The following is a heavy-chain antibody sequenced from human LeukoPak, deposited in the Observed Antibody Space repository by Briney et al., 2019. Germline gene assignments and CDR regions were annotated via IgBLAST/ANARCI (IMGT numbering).Heavy chain of an antibody. D-gene: IGHD3-22*01. J-gene: IGHJ4*02. Sequence: GGSLRLSCAASGFTFSSYSMNWVRQAWGEGLEWVSSISSSSSYIYYADSVKGRFTISRDNAKNSLYLQMNSLRAEDTAVYYCARAHYYDSSGYYYDFDYWGQGTLVTVSS. CDR3: ARAHYYDSSGYYYDFDY. CDR1: GFTFSSYS. V-gene: IGHV3-21*01. CDR2: ISSSSSYI.